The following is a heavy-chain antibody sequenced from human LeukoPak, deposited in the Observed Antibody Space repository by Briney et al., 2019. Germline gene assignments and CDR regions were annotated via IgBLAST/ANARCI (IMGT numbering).Heavy chain of an antibody. D-gene: IGHD2-15*01. CDR3: ARVAQTPSCYDY. CDR2: INPNSGGT. CDR1: GYTFTGYY. J-gene: IGHJ4*02. Sequence: ASVKVSCKASGYTFTGYYMHWVRQAPRQGLEWMGWINPNSGGTNYAQKFQGRVTMTRDTSISTAYMELSRLRSDDTAVYYCARVAQTPSCYDYWGQGTLVTVSS. V-gene: IGHV1-2*02.